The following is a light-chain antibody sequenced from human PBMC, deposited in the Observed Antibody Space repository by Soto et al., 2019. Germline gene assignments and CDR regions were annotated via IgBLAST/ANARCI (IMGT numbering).Light chain of an antibody. Sequence: DVVMTQSPLSLPVTLGQPASISCRSSQSLVYSDGNTYLNWFHQRPGQSPRRLIYKVSHRESGVPDRFSGSGSGTDFTLTISRVEAEDVGVYYCLQAKNCPLTFGGGTKVEIK. CDR3: LQAKNCPLT. CDR2: KVS. CDR1: QSLVYSDGNTY. V-gene: IGKV2-30*01. J-gene: IGKJ4*01.